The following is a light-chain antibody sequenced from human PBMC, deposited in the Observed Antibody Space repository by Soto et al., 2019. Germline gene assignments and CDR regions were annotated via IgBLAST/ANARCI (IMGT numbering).Light chain of an antibody. J-gene: IGKJ5*01. CDR3: QQYGSLPIT. Sequence: IVITLSPATLSVSHGEGATLSCRASQGIGDTLAWYQQKPGQTPRLLIYGASSRATGIPDRFSGSGSGTDFTLTISRLEPEDFAVYYCQQYGSLPITFGQGTRLEIK. CDR2: GAS. V-gene: IGKV3-20*01. CDR1: QGIGDT.